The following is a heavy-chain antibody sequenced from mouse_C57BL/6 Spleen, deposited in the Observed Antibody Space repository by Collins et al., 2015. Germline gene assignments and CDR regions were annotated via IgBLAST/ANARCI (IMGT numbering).Heavy chain of an antibody. CDR2: FSSGGDYI. CDR1: GFTFSSYA. Sequence: DVKLVESGEGLVKPGGSLKLSCAASGFTFSSYAMSWFARLQRRGWSGSHTFSSGGDYIYYADTVKGRFTISRDNARNTLYLQMSSLKSEDTAMYYCTRALDAMDYWGQGTSVTVSS. J-gene: IGHJ4*01. V-gene: IGHV5-9-1*02. CDR3: TRALDAMDY.